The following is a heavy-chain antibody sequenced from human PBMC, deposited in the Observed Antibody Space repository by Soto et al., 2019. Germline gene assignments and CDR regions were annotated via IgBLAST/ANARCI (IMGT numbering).Heavy chain of an antibody. CDR1: GGTFSSYT. D-gene: IGHD2-2*01. Sequence: QVQLVQSGAEVKKPGSSVKVSCKASGGTFSSYTISWVRQAPGQGLEWMGRIIPILGIANYAQKFQGRVTITVEKSTSTAEMELGSLRSEDTAVYYCARDGGGVVVPAADWYFDLWGRGTLVTVSS. CDR3: ARDGGGVVVPAADWYFDL. V-gene: IGHV1-69*08. CDR2: IIPILGIA. J-gene: IGHJ2*01.